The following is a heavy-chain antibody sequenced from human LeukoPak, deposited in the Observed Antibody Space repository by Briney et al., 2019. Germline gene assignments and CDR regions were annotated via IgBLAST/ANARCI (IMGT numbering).Heavy chain of an antibody. J-gene: IGHJ4*02. CDR1: GFTFDDYA. CDR2: ISWDGGST. CDR3: AKGRLRIAVAGSFDY. V-gene: IGHV3-43D*03. Sequence: GTSLRLSCAASGFTFDDYAMHWVRQAPGKGLEWVSLISWDGGSTYYADSVKGRFTISRDNSKNSLYLQMNSLRAEDTALYYCAKGRLRIAVAGSFDYWGQGTLVTVSS. D-gene: IGHD6-19*01.